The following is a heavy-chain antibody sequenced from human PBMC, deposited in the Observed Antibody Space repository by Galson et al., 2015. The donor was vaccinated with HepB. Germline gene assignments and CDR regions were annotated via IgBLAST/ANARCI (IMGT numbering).Heavy chain of an antibody. CDR3: ARVCNTDSCYRAGDY. Sequence: ETLSLTCTVSGGSINSYYWSWVRQPAGKGLEWIGQVVASGSTTSNPSLKSRVTMSLDTSKNQFSLNLSSVTAADTAIYYCARVCNTDSCYRAGDYWGQGILVTVSS. CDR2: VVASGST. J-gene: IGHJ4*02. D-gene: IGHD2-2*02. CDR1: GGSINSYY. V-gene: IGHV4-4*07.